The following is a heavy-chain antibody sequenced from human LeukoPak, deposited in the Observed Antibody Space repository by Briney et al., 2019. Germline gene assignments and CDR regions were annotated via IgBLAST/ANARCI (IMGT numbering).Heavy chain of an antibody. CDR3: ARDLTEYGGYYFDY. V-gene: IGHV3-30-3*01. D-gene: IGHD5-12*01. Sequence: GGSLRLSCAASGFTFSSYAMHWVRQAPGKGLEWVAVTSYDGSNKYYADSVKGRFTISRDNSKNTLYLQMNSLRAEDTAVYYCARDLTEYGGYYFDYWGQGTLVTVSS. J-gene: IGHJ4*02. CDR1: GFTFSSYA. CDR2: TSYDGSNK.